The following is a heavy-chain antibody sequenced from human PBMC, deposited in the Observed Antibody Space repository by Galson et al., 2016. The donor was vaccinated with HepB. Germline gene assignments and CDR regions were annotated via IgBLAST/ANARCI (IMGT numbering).Heavy chain of an antibody. D-gene: IGHD1-26*01. CDR2: ISRSGDST. J-gene: IGHJ6*04. CDR1: GFTFRNYG. Sequence: LRLSCAASGFTFRNYGMTWVRQAPGKGLEVVSSISRSGDSTDYADSVKGRFTISRDNSKNTLSLQMNSLRVDDTAVYYCVQGSTAPAVWGKGTTVTVSS. V-gene: IGHV3-23*01. CDR3: VQGSTAPAV.